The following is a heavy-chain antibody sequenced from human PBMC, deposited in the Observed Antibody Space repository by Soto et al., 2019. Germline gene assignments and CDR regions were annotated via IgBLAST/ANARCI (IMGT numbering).Heavy chain of an antibody. CDR2: TYYRSKWYN. D-gene: IGHD1-26*01. V-gene: IGHV6-1*01. CDR1: GDSVSSNSAA. CDR3: AREGGSDSYYYYGMDV. J-gene: IGHJ6*02. Sequence: SQTLSLTCAISGDSVSSNSAAWNWIRQSPSRGLEWLGRTYYRSKWYNDYAVSVKSRITINPDTSKNQFSLQLNSVTPEDTAVYYRAREGGSDSYYYYGMDVWGQGTTVTVSS.